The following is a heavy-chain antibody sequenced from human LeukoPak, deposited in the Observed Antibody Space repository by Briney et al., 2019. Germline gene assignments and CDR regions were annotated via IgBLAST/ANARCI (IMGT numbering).Heavy chain of an antibody. D-gene: IGHD3-10*01. Sequence: PSETLSLTCAVSGGSISSGGYSWSWIRQPPGKGLEWIGYIYYSGSTYYNPSLKSRVTISVDTSKNQFSLKLNFVTAADTAVYYCARGLWFGEFDYWGQGTLVTVSS. V-gene: IGHV4-30-4*07. CDR1: GGSISSGGYS. CDR2: IYYSGST. CDR3: ARGLWFGEFDY. J-gene: IGHJ4*02.